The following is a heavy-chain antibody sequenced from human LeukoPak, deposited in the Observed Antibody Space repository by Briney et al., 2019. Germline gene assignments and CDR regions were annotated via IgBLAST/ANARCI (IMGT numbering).Heavy chain of an antibody. Sequence: ASVKVSCKASGGTFSSYAISWVRQAPGQGLERMGRIIPILGVANYAQKFQGRVTITADKSTNTAYMELSSLRSEDTAVYYCARFIQRGYSYGSFDYWGQGTLVTVSS. D-gene: IGHD5-18*01. CDR3: ARFIQRGYSYGSFDY. CDR1: GGTFSSYA. CDR2: IIPILGVA. V-gene: IGHV1-69*04. J-gene: IGHJ4*02.